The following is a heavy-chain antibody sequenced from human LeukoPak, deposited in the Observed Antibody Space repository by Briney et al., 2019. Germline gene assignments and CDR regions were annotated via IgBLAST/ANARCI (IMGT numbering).Heavy chain of an antibody. CDR2: IYYSGST. D-gene: IGHD3-22*01. J-gene: IGHJ5*02. V-gene: IGHV4-4*02. CDR3: ARVVGLTMIVVVYYWFDP. CDR1: GGSISSSNW. Sequence: SETLSLTCAVSGGSISSSNWWSWVRQPPGKGLEWTGSIYYSGSTYYNPSLKSRVTISVDTSKNQLSLKLSSVTAADTAVYYCARVVGLTMIVVVYYWFDPWGQGTLVTVSS.